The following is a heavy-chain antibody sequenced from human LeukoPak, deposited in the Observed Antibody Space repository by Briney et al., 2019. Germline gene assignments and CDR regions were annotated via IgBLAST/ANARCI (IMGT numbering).Heavy chain of an antibody. CDR1: GESLNSYY. J-gene: IGHJ4*02. D-gene: IGHD5-18*01. CDR3: ARLGVNSYGLDY. Sequence: SETLSLTCAVYGESLNSYYWSWIRQPPGKGLEWIGEIYESGSTEYNPSLKSRVTISIDTSKNQFSLRLSSVTAADTAVYYCARLGVNSYGLDYWGQGTLVTVSS. V-gene: IGHV4-34*01. CDR2: IYESGST.